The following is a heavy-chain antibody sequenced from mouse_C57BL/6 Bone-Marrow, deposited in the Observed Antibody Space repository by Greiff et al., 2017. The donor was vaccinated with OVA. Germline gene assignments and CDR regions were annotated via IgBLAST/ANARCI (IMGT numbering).Heavy chain of an antibody. Sequence: EVKLEESGGGLVKPGGSLKLSCAASGFTFSSYAMSWVRQTPDKRLEWVATISDGGSYTYYPDNVKGRVTISRDTAKNNLYLQMSTLKSEDTAMYYCYATLCAYWGQGTLVTVSA. CDR1: GFTFSSYA. J-gene: IGHJ3*01. CDR3: YATLCAY. D-gene: IGHD6-1*01. CDR2: ISDGGSYT. V-gene: IGHV5-4*03.